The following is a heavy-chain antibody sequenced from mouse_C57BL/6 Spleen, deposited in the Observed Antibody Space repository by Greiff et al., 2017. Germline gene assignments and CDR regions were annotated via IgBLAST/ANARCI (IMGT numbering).Heavy chain of an antibody. J-gene: IGHJ1*03. CDR1: GFSLTSYA. Sequence: QVQLKESGPGLVAPSQSLSITCTVSGFSLTSYAISWVRQPPGKGLEWLGVIWTGGGTNYNSALKSRLSISKDNSKSQVFLKMNSLQTDDTARYYCARIYYDYGYGYWYFDFWGTGTTVTVSS. D-gene: IGHD2-4*01. CDR2: IWTGGGT. V-gene: IGHV2-9-1*01. CDR3: ARIYYDYGYGYWYFDF.